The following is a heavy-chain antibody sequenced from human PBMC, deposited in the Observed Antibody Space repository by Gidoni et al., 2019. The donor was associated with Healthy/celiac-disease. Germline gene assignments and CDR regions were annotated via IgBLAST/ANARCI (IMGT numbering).Heavy chain of an antibody. CDR3: ARVSIAAASGAGMDV. V-gene: IGHV3-11*05. CDR1: GFTLRDYY. J-gene: IGHJ6*02. D-gene: IGHD6-13*01. Sequence: QVQLVESGGGLVKPGGSLSLSCAASGFTLRDYYMSWIRQAPGKGLEWVSYISSSSSYTNYADSVKGRFTISRDNAKNSLYLQMNSLRAEDTAVYYCARVSIAAASGAGMDVWGQGTTVTVSS. CDR2: ISSSSSYT.